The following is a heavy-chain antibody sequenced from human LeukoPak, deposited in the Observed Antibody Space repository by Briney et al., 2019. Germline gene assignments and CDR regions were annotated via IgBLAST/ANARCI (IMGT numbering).Heavy chain of an antibody. Sequence: PSETLSLTCAVSGGSISSNSYYWGWIRQPPGKGLEWIGSIYYSGSTYYNPSLKSRVTISVDTSKNQFSLKLSSVTAADTAVYYCARKWGPNYYGSGSYEYYYMDVWGKGTTVTISS. CDR1: GGSISSNSYY. CDR3: ARKWGPNYYGSGSYEYYYMDV. J-gene: IGHJ6*03. D-gene: IGHD3-10*01. CDR2: IYYSGST. V-gene: IGHV4-39*01.